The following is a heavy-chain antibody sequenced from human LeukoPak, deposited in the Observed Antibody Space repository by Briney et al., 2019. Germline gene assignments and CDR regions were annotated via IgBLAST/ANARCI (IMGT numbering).Heavy chain of an antibody. J-gene: IGHJ4*02. D-gene: IGHD3-22*01. V-gene: IGHV3-21*01. CDR1: GFTLSSYS. Sequence: GGSLRLSCAASGFTLSSYSMNWVRQAPGKGLEWVSSIGSSSSYIHYTDSVKGRFTISRDNTKKSLYLQMNSLRAEGTAVYYCARDRYDRSGYYDYWGQGTLVTVSS. CDR3: ARDRYDRSGYYDY. CDR2: IGSSSSYI.